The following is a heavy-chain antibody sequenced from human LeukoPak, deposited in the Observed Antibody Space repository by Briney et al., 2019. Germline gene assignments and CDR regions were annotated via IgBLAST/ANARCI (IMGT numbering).Heavy chain of an antibody. J-gene: IGHJ6*03. CDR1: GVSISSSYSY. CDR3: ARDGPYSSGWGPYYMDV. V-gene: IGHV4-39*02. D-gene: IGHD6-19*01. Sequence: SETLSLTCTVSGVSISSSYSYWGWIRQPPGMGLEWIGSIYYTGNTYYNASLKSQVSISIDTSKNNFSLKLTSVTAADTAVYYCARDGPYSSGWGPYYMDVWGKGTTVTVSS. CDR2: IYYTGNT.